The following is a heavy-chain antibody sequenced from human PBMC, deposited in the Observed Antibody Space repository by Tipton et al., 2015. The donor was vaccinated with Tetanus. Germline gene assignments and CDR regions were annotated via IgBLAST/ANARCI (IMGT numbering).Heavy chain of an antibody. CDR2: INHSGST. CDR3: TRAHDYYDSSGYYYLVPLHYFDY. D-gene: IGHD3-22*01. CDR1: GGSFSGYY. V-gene: IGHV4-34*01. J-gene: IGHJ4*02. Sequence: TLSLTCAVYGGSFSGYYWSWIRQPPGKGLEWIGEINHSGSTNYNPSLKNRVTISVDTSKNQFSLKLCSVTAADTAVYYCTRAHDYYDSSGYYYLVPLHYFDYWGQGTLVTVSS.